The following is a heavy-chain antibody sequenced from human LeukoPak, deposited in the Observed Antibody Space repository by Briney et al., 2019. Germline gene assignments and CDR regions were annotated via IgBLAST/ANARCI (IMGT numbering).Heavy chain of an antibody. CDR1: GASTSSGDFY. Sequence: PSQTLSLTCGVSGASTSSGDFYWNWIRQPPGKGLEWIGYIYYSGSTSYNPSLKSRLTISVDTSKNQFSLKLSSVTAADTAVYYCARVFKYYDSSGIDYWGQGTLVTVSS. CDR3: ARVFKYYDSSGIDY. CDR2: IYYSGST. D-gene: IGHD3-22*01. J-gene: IGHJ4*02. V-gene: IGHV4-31*11.